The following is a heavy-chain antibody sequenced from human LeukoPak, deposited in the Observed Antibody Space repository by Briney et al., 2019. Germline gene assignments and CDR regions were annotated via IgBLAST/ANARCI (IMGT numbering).Heavy chain of an antibody. Sequence: ASVTVSCKASGYTFTGYYMHWVRQAPGQGLEWMGWINPNSGGTNYAQKFQGRVTMTGDTSISTAYMELSRLRSDDTAVYYCARWLGYAGAFDIWGQGTMVTVSS. CDR1: GYTFTGYY. J-gene: IGHJ3*02. CDR3: ARWLGYAGAFDI. D-gene: IGHD2-15*01. V-gene: IGHV1-2*02. CDR2: INPNSGGT.